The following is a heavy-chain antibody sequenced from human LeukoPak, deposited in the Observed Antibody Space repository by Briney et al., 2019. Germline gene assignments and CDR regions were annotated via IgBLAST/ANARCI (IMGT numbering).Heavy chain of an antibody. D-gene: IGHD5-12*01. J-gene: IGHJ5*02. CDR2: IFYSGRT. CDR1: GGSLSSNSYY. CDR3: ARSIGDIVATISLGHDNWFDP. Sequence: SETLSLTCTVFGGSLSSNSYYWGWIRQPPGKGLEWLGNIFYSGRTYYTPSLKSRVTISIDTSKNQFSLRLNSVTAADTAVYYCARSIGDIVATISLGHDNWFDPWGQGTLVTVSS. V-gene: IGHV4-39*01.